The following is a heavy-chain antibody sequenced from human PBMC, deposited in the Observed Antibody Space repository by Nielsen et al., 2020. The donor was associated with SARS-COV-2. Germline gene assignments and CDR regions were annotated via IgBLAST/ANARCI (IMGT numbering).Heavy chain of an antibody. D-gene: IGHD3-10*01. V-gene: IGHV4-31*11. CDR2: IYYSGST. Sequence: SETLSLTCAVYGGSFSGYYWSWIRQHPGKGLEWIGYIYYSGSTYYNPSLKSRVTISVDTSKNQFSLKLSSVTAADTAVYYCARGLLWFGELYYYYYGMDVWGQGTTVTVSS. CDR1: GGSFSGYY. J-gene: IGHJ6*02. CDR3: ARGLLWFGELYYYYYGMDV.